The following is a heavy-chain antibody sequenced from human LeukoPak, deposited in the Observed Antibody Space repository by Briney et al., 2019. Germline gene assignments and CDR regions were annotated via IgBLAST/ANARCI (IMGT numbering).Heavy chain of an antibody. Sequence: ASVKVSCKASGYTFTGYYMHWVRQATGQGLEWXXXINPNSGGTNYAQKFQGRVTMTRDTSISTAYMELSRLRSDDTAVYYCARNIVVVPAPYYYGMDVWGQGTTVTVSS. V-gene: IGHV1-2*02. D-gene: IGHD2-2*01. CDR1: GYTFTGYY. J-gene: IGHJ6*02. CDR2: INPNSGGT. CDR3: ARNIVVVPAPYYYGMDV.